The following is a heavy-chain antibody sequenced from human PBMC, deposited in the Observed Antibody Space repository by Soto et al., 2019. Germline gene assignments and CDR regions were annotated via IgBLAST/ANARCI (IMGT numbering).Heavy chain of an antibody. J-gene: IGHJ4*02. V-gene: IGHV3-30*18. Sequence: QVQLVESGGGVVQPGRSLRLSCAASGFTFSSYGMHWVRQAPGKGLEWVAVISYDGSNKYYADSVKGRFTISRDNSKNTLYLQINSLRAEDTAVYYCAKTLLWCGESNFDYWGQGTLVTVSS. CDR3: AKTLLWCGESNFDY. CDR2: ISYDGSNK. CDR1: GFTFSSYG. D-gene: IGHD3-10*01.